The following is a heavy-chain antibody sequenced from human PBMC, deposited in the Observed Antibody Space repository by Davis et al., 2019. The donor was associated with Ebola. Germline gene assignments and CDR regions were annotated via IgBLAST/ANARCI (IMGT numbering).Heavy chain of an antibody. D-gene: IGHD3-3*01. Sequence: AASVKVSCKASGYTFTSYDINWVRQATGQGLEWMGWMNPNSGNTGYAQKFQGRVTMTRNTSISTAYMELSSLRSEDTAVYYCARGNPLGFWSSYYMPHYYYYGMDVWGKGTTVTVSS. CDR1: GYTFTSYD. CDR2: MNPNSGNT. J-gene: IGHJ6*04. CDR3: ARGNPLGFWSSYYMPHYYYYGMDV. V-gene: IGHV1-8*01.